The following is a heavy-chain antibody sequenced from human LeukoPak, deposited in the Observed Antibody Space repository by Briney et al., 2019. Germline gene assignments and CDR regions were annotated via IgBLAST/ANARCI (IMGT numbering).Heavy chain of an antibody. CDR2: IHPGDSDT. Sequence: GESLKISYKASGYSFTSYWIGWVRPMHGKGQEWMGIIHPGDSDTRYSPPFQGQVTISADKSISTAYLQWSSLKASDTAMYYCARGDTGYSSSWKNWFDPWGQGTLVTVSS. J-gene: IGHJ5*02. D-gene: IGHD6-13*01. V-gene: IGHV5-51*01. CDR1: GYSFTSYW. CDR3: ARGDTGYSSSWKNWFDP.